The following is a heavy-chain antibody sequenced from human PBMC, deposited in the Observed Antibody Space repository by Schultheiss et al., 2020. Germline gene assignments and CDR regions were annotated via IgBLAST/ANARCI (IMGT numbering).Heavy chain of an antibody. V-gene: IGHV3-21*01. CDR2: ISSSSSYI. CDR1: GFTFSSYS. Sequence: GGSLRLSCAASGFTFSSYSMNWVQAPGKGLEWVSSISSSSSYIHYADSLKGRFTISRDNARNSLFLQMNSLRAEDTAVYYCARDGGGDGYFDSWGQGTLVNVYS. CDR3: ARDGGGDGYFDS. D-gene: IGHD2-21*01. J-gene: IGHJ4*02.